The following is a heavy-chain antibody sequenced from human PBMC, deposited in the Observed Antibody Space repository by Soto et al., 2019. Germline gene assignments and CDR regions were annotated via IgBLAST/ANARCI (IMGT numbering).Heavy chain of an antibody. CDR3: ARRAVGTTLDFDS. D-gene: IGHD1-26*01. CDR2: ISAYNGNT. Sequence: QVQLVQSGAEVNKPGASVKVSCKASGYTFSSYGISWVRQAPGQGLEWRGWISAYNGNTTYAQKLQGRVTMTTDTSPSTAYIELRSLRSDDTAVYYSARRAVGTTLDFDSWGQGTLVTVSS. CDR1: GYTFSSYG. J-gene: IGHJ4*02. V-gene: IGHV1-18*01.